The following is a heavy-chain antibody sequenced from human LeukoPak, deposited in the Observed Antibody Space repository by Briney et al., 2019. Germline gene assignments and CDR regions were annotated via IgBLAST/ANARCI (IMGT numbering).Heavy chain of an antibody. CDR2: INHSGST. Sequence: SETLSLTCAVYGGSFSGYYWSWIRQPPGKGLEWIGEINHSGSTNYNPSLKSRVTISVDTSKNQFSLKLSSVTAADTAVYYCAASRSSGIDYYYYGMDVWGQGTTVTVSS. J-gene: IGHJ6*02. CDR3: AASRSSGIDYYYYGMDV. D-gene: IGHD3-22*01. V-gene: IGHV4-34*01. CDR1: GGSFSGYY.